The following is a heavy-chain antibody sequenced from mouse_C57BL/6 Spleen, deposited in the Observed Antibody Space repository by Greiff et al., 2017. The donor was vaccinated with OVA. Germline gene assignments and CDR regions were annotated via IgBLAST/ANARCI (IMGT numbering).Heavy chain of an antibody. V-gene: IGHV1-74*01. CDR2: IHPSDSDT. Sequence: QVQLQQPGAELVKPGASVKVSCKASGYTFTSYWMHWVKQRPGQGLEWIGRIHPSDSDTNYNQKFKGKATLTVDKSSSTAYMQLSSLTSEDSAVYFCAMLGEWLLQNYYAVDYWGQGTSVTVSS. J-gene: IGHJ4*01. D-gene: IGHD2-3*01. CDR1: GYTFTSYW. CDR3: AMLGEWLLQNYYAVDY.